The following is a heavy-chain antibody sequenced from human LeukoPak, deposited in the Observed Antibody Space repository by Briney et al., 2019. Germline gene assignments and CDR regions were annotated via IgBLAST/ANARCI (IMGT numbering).Heavy chain of an antibody. CDR2: IYYSGST. CDR1: GDSISSYY. Sequence: PSETLSLTCTVSGDSISSYYYSWVRQPSGKGLEWIGYIYYSGSTNYNPSLKSRVTISVDASKKQFSLKLTSVTAADTAVYYCFHDFGDFRTDLWGQGTLVTVSS. V-gene: IGHV4-59*01. J-gene: IGHJ5*02. D-gene: IGHD4-17*01. CDR3: FHDFGDFRTDL.